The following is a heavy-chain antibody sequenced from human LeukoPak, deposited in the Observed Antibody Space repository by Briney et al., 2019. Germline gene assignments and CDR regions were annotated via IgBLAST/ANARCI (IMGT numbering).Heavy chain of an antibody. CDR1: GYTFTSYD. D-gene: IGHD1-26*01. V-gene: IGHV1-18*01. J-gene: IGHJ4*02. CDR2: ISAYNGNT. Sequence: HGASVKVSCKASGYTFTSYDINWVRQAPGQGLEWMGWISAYNGNTNYAQKLQGRVTMTTDTSTSTAYMELRSLRSDDTAVYYCARGGPLSGSSRFDYWGQGTLVTVSS. CDR3: ARGGPLSGSSRFDY.